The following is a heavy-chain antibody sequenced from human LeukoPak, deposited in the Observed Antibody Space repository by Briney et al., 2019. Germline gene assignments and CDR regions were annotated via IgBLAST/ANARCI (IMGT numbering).Heavy chain of an antibody. J-gene: IGHJ4*02. CDR3: ARSGGTWSYNY. Sequence: SETLSLTCAVYGGSLSDYYWSWIRQSPGKGLEWIGEISHRGRTYYNLSLKSRVTISIDTSKNQFSLSLTSVTAADTAVYYCARSGGTWSYNYWGQGTLVTVSS. CDR1: GGSLSDYY. CDR2: ISHRGRT. D-gene: IGHD1-26*01. V-gene: IGHV4-34*01.